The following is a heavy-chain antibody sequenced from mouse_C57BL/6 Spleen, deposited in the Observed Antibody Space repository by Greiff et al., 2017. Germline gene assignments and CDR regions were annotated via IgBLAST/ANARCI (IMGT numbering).Heavy chain of an antibody. CDR1: GFTFSSYA. CDR3: TRETAQATSAY. CDR2: ISSGGDYI. Sequence: EVMLVESGEGLVKPGGSLKLSCAASGFTFSSYAMSWVRQTPEKRLEWVAYISSGGDYIYYADTVTGRITISRDNARNTLYLQMSSLKSENTAMYYCTRETAQATSAYWGQGTLVTVSA. J-gene: IGHJ3*01. V-gene: IGHV5-9-1*02. D-gene: IGHD3-2*02.